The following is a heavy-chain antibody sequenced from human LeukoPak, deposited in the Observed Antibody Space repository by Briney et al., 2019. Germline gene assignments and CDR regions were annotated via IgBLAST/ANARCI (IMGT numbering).Heavy chain of an antibody. V-gene: IGHV4-61*09. D-gene: IGHD5-24*01. Sequence: SQTLSLTCTVSGGSISSGSYYCSWIRQPAGKALEWIGHIYTSGSTNYNPSLKRRLTISVDPSKNQFSLNLSSVTAADTAVYYCAKSPIDWYFDLWGRGTLVTVSS. CDR1: GGSISSGSYY. CDR2: IYTSGST. CDR3: AKSPIDWYFDL. J-gene: IGHJ2*01.